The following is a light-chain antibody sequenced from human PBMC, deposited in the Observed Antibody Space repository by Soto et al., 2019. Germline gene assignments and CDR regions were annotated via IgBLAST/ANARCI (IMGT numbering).Light chain of an antibody. CDR2: EGS. Sequence: QSALTQPASVSGSPGQSITISCTGTSSDVGSYNLVSWYQQHPGKAPKLMNYEGSRRPSGVSDRFSGSKSGNTASLTISGLQSEDEADYYCCSYAGSSTVVFGGGTEHTVL. J-gene: IGLJ2*01. CDR3: CSYAGSSTVV. CDR1: SSDVGSYNL. V-gene: IGLV2-23*01.